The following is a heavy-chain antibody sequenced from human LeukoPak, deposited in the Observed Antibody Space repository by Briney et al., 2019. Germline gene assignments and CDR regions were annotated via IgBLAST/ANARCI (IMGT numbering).Heavy chain of an antibody. J-gene: IGHJ4*02. CDR3: AKCAPAAIYFDY. Sequence: GGSLRLSCAASGFTFSSYGMHWVRQAPGKGLEWVAFIRYDGSNKYYADSVKGRFTISRDNSKNTLYLQMNSLRAEDTAVYYCAKCAPAAIYFDYWGQGTLVTVSS. CDR1: GFTFSSYG. V-gene: IGHV3-30*02. CDR2: IRYDGSNK. D-gene: IGHD2-2*02.